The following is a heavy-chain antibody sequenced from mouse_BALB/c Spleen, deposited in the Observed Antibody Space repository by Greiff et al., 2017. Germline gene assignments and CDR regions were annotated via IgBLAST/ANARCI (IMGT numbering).Heavy chain of an antibody. Sequence: DVMLVESGGGLVKPGGSLKLSCAASGFTFSDYYMYWVRQTPEKRLEWVATISDGGSYTYYPDSVKGRFTISRDNAKNNLYLQMSSLKSEDTAMYYCAREEGTTATFSGFAYWGHGTLVTVSA. CDR1: GFTFSDYY. D-gene: IGHD1-2*01. CDR2: ISDGGSYT. V-gene: IGHV5-4*02. CDR3: AREEGTTATFSGFAY. J-gene: IGHJ3*01.